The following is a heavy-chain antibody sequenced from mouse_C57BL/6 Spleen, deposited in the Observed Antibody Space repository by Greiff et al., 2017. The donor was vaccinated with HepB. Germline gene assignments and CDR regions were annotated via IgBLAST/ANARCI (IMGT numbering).Heavy chain of an antibody. V-gene: IGHV1-22*01. CDR3: ARPSTMVTTSFAY. J-gene: IGHJ3*01. CDR2: INPNNGGT. Sequence: EVQLQQSGPELVKPGASVKMSCKASGYTFTDYNMHWVKQSHGKSLEWIGYINPNNGGTSYNQKFKGKATLTVNKSSSTAYMERSSLTSEDSAVYYCARPSTMVTTSFAYGSQGTLVTVAA. CDR1: GYTFTDYN. D-gene: IGHD2-2*01.